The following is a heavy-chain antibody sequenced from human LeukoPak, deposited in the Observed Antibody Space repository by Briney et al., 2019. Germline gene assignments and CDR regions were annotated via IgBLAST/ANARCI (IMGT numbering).Heavy chain of an antibody. CDR1: GYSISSGYW. J-gene: IGHJ4*02. D-gene: IGHD6-13*01. CDR3: ARDNKVSSWYSLSYYFDY. Sequence: SETLSLTCTVSGYSISSGYWWGWIRQPPGKGLEWIGSIYHSGSTYYHPSLKSRVTMSVDTSKNQFSLKLSSVTAADTAVYYCARDNKVSSWYSLSYYFDYWGQGTLVTVSS. CDR2: IYHSGST. V-gene: IGHV4-38-2*02.